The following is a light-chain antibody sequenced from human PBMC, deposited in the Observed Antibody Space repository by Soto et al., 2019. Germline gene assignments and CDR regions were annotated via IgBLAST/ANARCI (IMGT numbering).Light chain of an antibody. CDR1: QSVSSSY. V-gene: IGKV3-20*01. J-gene: IGKJ2*01. Sequence: EIVLTQSPGTLSLSPGERATLSCRASQSVSSSYLAWYQQKPGQAPRLLIYGASSRATGIPDRFSGSGAGKDFTLTISRLEPEVFAVYYCQQYGSSPITFGQGTKLEIK. CDR3: QQYGSSPIT. CDR2: GAS.